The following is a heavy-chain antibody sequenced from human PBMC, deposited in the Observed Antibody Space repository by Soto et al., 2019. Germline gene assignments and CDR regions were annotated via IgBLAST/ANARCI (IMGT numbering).Heavy chain of an antibody. CDR2: ITFNSGII. CDR3: AKDRGGRNYYGREV. Sequence: SLRLSCTASGFTFEDYAMHWVRQAPGKGLEWVSGITFNSGIIGYADSVKGRFTISRDNAKNSLYLQMNSLRTEERALYYCAKDRGGRNYYGREVWGQGNPVSVS. D-gene: IGHD2-15*01. J-gene: IGHJ6*02. CDR1: GFTFEDYA. V-gene: IGHV3-9*01.